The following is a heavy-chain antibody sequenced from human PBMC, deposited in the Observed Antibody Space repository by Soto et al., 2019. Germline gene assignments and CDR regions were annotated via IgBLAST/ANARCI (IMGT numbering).Heavy chain of an antibody. V-gene: IGHV1-18*04. CDR1: GYTFTNHG. Sequence: QVQLVQSGAELKKPGASVKVSCKASGYTFTNHGISWVRQAPGQGLGWVGWVSWYNDQTKSAQKFQGRVTMATDTSTNAAYMGLRSLRSDDTAVYFCARDFYPGAYFFDYWGQRTLVTVSS. CDR3: ARDFYPGAYFFDY. J-gene: IGHJ4*02. CDR2: VSWYNDQT. D-gene: IGHD7-27*01.